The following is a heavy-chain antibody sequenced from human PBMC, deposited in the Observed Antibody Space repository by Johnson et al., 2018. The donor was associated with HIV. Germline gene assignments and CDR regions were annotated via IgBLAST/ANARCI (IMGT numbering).Heavy chain of an antibody. CDR2: ISFAGVKK. CDR1: GFTFSNYG. Sequence: QEQLVESGGGVVQPGRSLRLSCAASGFTFSNYGMAWVRQAPGKGLEWVTVISFAGVKKYYADSVKGRFTISRDNAKNSLYLQMNSLRAEDTAVYYCAILEVVPAAIHSPDAFDIWGQGTMVTVSS. V-gene: IGHV3-33*03. CDR3: AILEVVPAAIHSPDAFDI. D-gene: IGHD2-2*01. J-gene: IGHJ3*02.